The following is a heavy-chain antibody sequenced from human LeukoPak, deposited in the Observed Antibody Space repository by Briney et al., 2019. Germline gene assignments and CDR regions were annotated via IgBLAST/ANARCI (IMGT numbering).Heavy chain of an antibody. V-gene: IGHV4-59*01. J-gene: IGHJ6*03. CDR3: AREKVEMATIGRYYYYMDV. CDR2: IYYSGST. CDR1: GGSISSYY. Sequence: PSETPSLTCTVSGGSISSYYWSWIRQPPGKGLEWIGYIYYSGSTNYNPSLKSRVTISVDTSKNQFSLKLSSVTAADTAVYYCAREKVEMATIGRYYYYMDVWGKGTTVTISS. D-gene: IGHD5-24*01.